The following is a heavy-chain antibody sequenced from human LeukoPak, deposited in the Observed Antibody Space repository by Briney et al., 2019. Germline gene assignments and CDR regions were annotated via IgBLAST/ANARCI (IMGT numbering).Heavy chain of an antibody. CDR1: GGSISSGDYY. D-gene: IGHD1-26*01. CDR2: IYYSGST. V-gene: IGHV4-30-4*01. J-gene: IGHJ4*02. CDR3: ARGGVGATASFDY. Sequence: SETLPLTCTVSGGSISSGDYYWSWIRQPPGKGLEWIGYIYYSGSTYYNPSLKSRVTISVDKSKNQFSLKLSSVTAADTAVYYCARGGVGATASFDYWGQGTLVTVSS.